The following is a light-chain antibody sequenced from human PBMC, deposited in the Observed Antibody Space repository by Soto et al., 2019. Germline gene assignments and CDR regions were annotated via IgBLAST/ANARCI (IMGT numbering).Light chain of an antibody. J-gene: IGKJ1*01. CDR1: QSVSSTY. Sequence: PGERATLSCRASQSVSSTYLVWYQQKPGQAPRLLIYGASNRATGIPDRFSGSGSGTDFTLTISRLEPEDFAVYYCQQYGSSGTFGQGTKVDIK. V-gene: IGKV3-20*01. CDR2: GAS. CDR3: QQYGSSGT.